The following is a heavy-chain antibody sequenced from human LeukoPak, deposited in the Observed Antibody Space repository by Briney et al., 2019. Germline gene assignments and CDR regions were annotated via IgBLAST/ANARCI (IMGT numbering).Heavy chain of an antibody. V-gene: IGHV3-48*03. CDR3: ARDLVQLWSKDY. J-gene: IGHJ4*02. Sequence: QPGGSLRLSCAASGFTFSNYEFNWVGQAPGKGLEWISYISSSGRNIYYADSVKGRFTISRDNAKSSLYLQMNSLRAEDTAVYYCARDLVQLWSKDYWGQGTLVTVSS. CDR2: ISSSGRNI. D-gene: IGHD5-18*01. CDR1: GFTFSNYE.